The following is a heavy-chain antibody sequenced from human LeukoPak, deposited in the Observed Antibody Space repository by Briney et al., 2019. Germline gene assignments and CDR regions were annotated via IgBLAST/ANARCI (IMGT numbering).Heavy chain of an antibody. CDR3: ARLVRDAFDI. CDR2: IYSGGTT. Sequence: GGSLRLSCAASGFTVSSNYMTWVRQAPGKVLEWVSIIYSGGTTYYADSVKGRFTISRDNSKNTLYLQVKSLRAEDTAVYYCARLVRDAFDIWGQGTMVTVSS. V-gene: IGHV3-53*01. J-gene: IGHJ3*02. CDR1: GFTVSSNY.